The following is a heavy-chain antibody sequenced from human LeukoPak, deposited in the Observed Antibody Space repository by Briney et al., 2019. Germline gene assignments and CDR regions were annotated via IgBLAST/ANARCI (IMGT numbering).Heavy chain of an antibody. CDR1: GDSVSRSDSY. Sequence: SETLSLTCSVSGDSVSRSDSYWDWIRQPPGKGLEWIGTIYYSGRTYYSPSLKSRVTMSVDPSNNQFSLNLGSVTAADTALYYCARRRYYDGSGYLEWGQGTLLSVSS. CDR3: ARRRYYDGSGYLE. CDR2: IYYSGRT. V-gene: IGHV4-39*01. J-gene: IGHJ1*01. D-gene: IGHD3-22*01.